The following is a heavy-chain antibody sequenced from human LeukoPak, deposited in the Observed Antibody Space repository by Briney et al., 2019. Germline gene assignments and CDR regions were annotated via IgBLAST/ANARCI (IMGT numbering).Heavy chain of an antibody. CDR3: TSWPYYHYYYMDV. V-gene: IGHV3-49*03. CDR1: GFTFGDYA. J-gene: IGHJ6*03. CDR2: IRSKAYGGTT. Sequence: GGSLRLSCTASGFTFGDYAMSWFRQAPGKGLEWVGFIRSKAYGGTTEYAASVKGRFTISRDDSKSIAYLQMNSLKTEDTAVYYCTSWPYYHYYYMDVWGKGTTVTVSS.